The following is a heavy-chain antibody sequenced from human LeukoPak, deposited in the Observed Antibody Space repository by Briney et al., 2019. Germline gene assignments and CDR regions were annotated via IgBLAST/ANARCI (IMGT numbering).Heavy chain of an antibody. CDR2: IGTAGEI. J-gene: IGHJ2*01. D-gene: IGHD6-13*01. CDR1: GFTFSSYD. CDR3: ARAAYSSTWYSRYFDL. Sequence: GGSLTLSCAASGFTFSSYDIHWVRQATGKGLEWVSGIGTAGEIYYPGSVKDRFTISRENAKNSLYLQMNSLRAGDTAVYYCARAAYSSTWYSRYFDLWGRGTLVTVSS. V-gene: IGHV3-13*01.